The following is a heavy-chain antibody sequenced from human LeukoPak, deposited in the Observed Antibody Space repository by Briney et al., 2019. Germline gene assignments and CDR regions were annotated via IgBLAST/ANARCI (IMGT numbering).Heavy chain of an antibody. CDR3: ARALYLVVPAAMFDP. CDR1: GGSFSGYY. D-gene: IGHD2-2*01. V-gene: IGHV4-34*01. J-gene: IGHJ5*02. CDR2: INYSGST. Sequence: SETLSLTCAVYGGSFSGYYWSWIRQPPGKGLEWIGEINYSGSTNYNPSLKSRVTISVDTSKNQFSLKLSSVTAADTAVYYCARALYLVVPAAMFDPWGQGTLVTVSS.